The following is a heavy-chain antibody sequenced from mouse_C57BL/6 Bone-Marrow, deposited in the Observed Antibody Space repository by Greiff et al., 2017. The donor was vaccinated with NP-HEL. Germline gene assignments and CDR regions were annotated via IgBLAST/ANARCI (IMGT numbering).Heavy chain of an antibody. CDR3: ARPYYYGSSLDY. J-gene: IGHJ4*01. CDR1: GYTFTSYG. CDR2: IYPRSGNT. Sequence: QVHVKQSGAELARPGASVKLSCKASGYTFTSYGISWVKQRTGQGLEWIGEIYPRSGNTYYNEKFKGKATLTADKSSSTAYMELRSLTSEDSAVYFCARPYYYGSSLDYWGQGTSVTVSS. D-gene: IGHD1-1*01. V-gene: IGHV1-81*01.